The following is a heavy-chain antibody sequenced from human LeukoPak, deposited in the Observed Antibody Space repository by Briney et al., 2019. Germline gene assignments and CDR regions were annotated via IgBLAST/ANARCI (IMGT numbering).Heavy chain of an antibody. CDR1: GFTFSSYA. CDR2: ISGSGGST. CDR3: AKVPAGLRIQLWLSRYYFDY. D-gene: IGHD5-18*01. J-gene: IGHJ4*02. Sequence: GGSLRLYCAASGFTFSSYAMSWVRQAPGKGLEWVSAISGSGGSTYYADSVKGRFTISRDNSKNTLYLQMNSLRAEDTAVYYCAKVPAGLRIQLWLSRYYFDYWGQGTLVTVSS. V-gene: IGHV3-23*01.